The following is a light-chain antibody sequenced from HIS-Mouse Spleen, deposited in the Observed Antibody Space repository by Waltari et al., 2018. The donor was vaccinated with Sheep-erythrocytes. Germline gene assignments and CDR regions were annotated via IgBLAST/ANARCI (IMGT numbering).Light chain of an antibody. CDR3: QQANSFPPT. CDR2: AAS. Sequence: DIQMTQSPSFVSASVGDRVTITCRASQGISSGLGWYQQKPGKAPKHLIYAASSLQSGVSSRFSGSGSGTDFTITISSLQPEDFATYYCQQANSFPPTFGQGTKVEIK. J-gene: IGKJ1*01. V-gene: IGKV1-12*01. CDR1: QGISSG.